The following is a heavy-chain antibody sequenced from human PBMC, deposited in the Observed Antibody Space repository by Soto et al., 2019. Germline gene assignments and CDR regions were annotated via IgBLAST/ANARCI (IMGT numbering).Heavy chain of an antibody. CDR1: GFTFSGYW. Sequence: EVRLMESGGGLVQPGGSLRLSCAASGFTFSGYWMSWARQAPGKGLEWVANIKQDGSETYSVDSVKGRFTISRDNAQDSLYLQMNSLRVEDTAIYYCARDSGSGFFGQDEWGRDGWGQGTTVIVSS. D-gene: IGHD6-19*01. CDR2: IKQDGSET. V-gene: IGHV3-7*05. J-gene: IGHJ6*02. CDR3: ARDSGSGFFGQDEWGRDG.